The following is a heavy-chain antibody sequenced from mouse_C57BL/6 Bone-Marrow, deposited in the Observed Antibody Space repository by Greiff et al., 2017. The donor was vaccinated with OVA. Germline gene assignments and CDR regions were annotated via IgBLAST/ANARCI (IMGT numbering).Heavy chain of an antibody. J-gene: IGHJ4*01. CDR3: AREKGYGDPEGDY. Sequence: EVQLQQSGPELVKPGASVKISCKASGYTFTDYYMNWVKQSHGKSLEWIGDINPNNGGTSYNQKFKGKATLTVDKSSSTAYMELRSLTSEDSAVYYCAREKGYGDPEGDYWGQGTSVTVSS. V-gene: IGHV1-26*01. CDR1: GYTFTDYY. D-gene: IGHD2-13*01. CDR2: INPNNGGT.